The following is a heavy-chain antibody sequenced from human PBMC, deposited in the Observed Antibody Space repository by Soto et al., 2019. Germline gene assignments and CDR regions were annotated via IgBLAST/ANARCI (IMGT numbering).Heavy chain of an antibody. CDR3: ARGGSGWKALNWFDP. Sequence: SQTLSLTCAVSGASIDNNGYSWTWIRQHPGKGLEWIGTNNNRADTYYNPSLKSRLTISLDTSQNHFSLGLNAVTAADTAIYYCARGGSGWKALNWFDPWGQGIMVTVSS. CDR1: GASIDNNGYS. J-gene: IGHJ5*02. D-gene: IGHD6-19*01. V-gene: IGHV4-31*02. CDR2: NNNRADT.